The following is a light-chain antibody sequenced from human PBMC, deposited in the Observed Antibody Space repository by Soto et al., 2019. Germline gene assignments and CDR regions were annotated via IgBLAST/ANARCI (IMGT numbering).Light chain of an antibody. CDR1: QTVSSSY. CDR3: QQFDTSPIT. Sequence: EIVLTQSPATLFLSPGERATLSCRASQTVSSSYLAWYQQKSGQAPSLLMYGASSRATGIPDRFSGSGSGTDFTLTISRLEPEDFAVYYCQQFDTSPITFGQGTKPEIK. J-gene: IGKJ2*01. V-gene: IGKV3-20*01. CDR2: GAS.